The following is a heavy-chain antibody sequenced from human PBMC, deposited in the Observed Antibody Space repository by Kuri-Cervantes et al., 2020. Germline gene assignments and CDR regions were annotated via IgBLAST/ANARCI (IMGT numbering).Heavy chain of an antibody. V-gene: IGHV4-61*02. Sequence: LRLSCTVSGGSISSGSYYWSWIRQPAGKGLEWIGRIYTSGSTNYNPSLKSRVTISVDTSKNQFSLKLSSVTAADTAVYYCARAPSYYDILTGYYQPYYFDYWGQGTLVTVSS. CDR1: GGSISSGSYY. CDR2: IYTSGST. J-gene: IGHJ4*02. D-gene: IGHD3-9*01. CDR3: ARAPSYYDILTGYYQPYYFDY.